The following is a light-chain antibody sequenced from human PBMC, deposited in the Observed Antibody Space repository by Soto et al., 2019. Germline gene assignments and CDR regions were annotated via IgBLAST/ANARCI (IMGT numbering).Light chain of an antibody. CDR1: SGHSSYA. Sequence: QSVLTQSPSASASLGASVKLTCTLSSGHSSYAIAWHQQQPEKGPRYLMNLNSDGSHSKGDGIPDRFSGSSSGAERYLTNSSLQSEDEADYYWQTWGTGIGVFGGGTKVTVL. V-gene: IGLV4-69*01. J-gene: IGLJ2*01. CDR3: QTWGTGIGV. CDR2: LNSDGSH.